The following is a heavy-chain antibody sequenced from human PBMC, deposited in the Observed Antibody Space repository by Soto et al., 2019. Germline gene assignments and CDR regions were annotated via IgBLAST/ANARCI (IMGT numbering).Heavy chain of an antibody. CDR2: IHHSGST. D-gene: IGHD3-10*01. V-gene: IGHV4-34*01. J-gene: IGHJ4*02. CDR1: GGSFSGYY. Sequence: QVQLQQWGAGLLKPSETLSLTCAVYGGSFSGYYWSWIRQPPGKGLEWIGEIHHSGSTNHNPSLKPRVTISVDTSKNQLPQKLSSVTAADTAVYYCARGQVTMVRGADFDYWGQGTLVTVSS. CDR3: ARGQVTMVRGADFDY.